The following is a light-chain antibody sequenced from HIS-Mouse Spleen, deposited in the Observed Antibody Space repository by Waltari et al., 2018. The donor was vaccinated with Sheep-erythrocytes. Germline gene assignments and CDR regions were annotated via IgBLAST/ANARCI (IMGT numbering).Light chain of an antibody. V-gene: IGKV3-15*01. CDR2: GAS. CDR3: QQYNNWPPPYT. CDR1: QSVSSN. J-gene: IGKJ2*01. Sequence: EIVMTQSPATLSVSPGERATLSCRASQSVSSNLAWYQQKPGQAHRLVIYGASTRATGIPARFSGSGSGTEFTLTISSMQSEDFAVYYCQQYNNWPPPYTFGQGTKLEIK.